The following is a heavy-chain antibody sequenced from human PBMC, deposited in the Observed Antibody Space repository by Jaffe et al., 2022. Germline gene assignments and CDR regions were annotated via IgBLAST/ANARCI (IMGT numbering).Heavy chain of an antibody. D-gene: IGHD3-3*01. J-gene: IGHJ2*01. V-gene: IGHV3-21*01. CDR3: ARGGGDVYDFWSEEPWYFDL. CDR1: GFTFSSYS. Sequence: EVQLVESGGGLVKPGGSLRLSCAASGFTFSSYSMNWVRQAPGKGLEWVSSISSSSSYIYYADSVKGRFTISRDNAKNSLYLQMNSLRAEDTAVYYCARGGGDVYDFWSEEPWYFDLWGRGTLVTVSS. CDR2: ISSSSSYI.